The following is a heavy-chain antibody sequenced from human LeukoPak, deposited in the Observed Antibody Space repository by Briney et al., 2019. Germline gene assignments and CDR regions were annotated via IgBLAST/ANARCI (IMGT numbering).Heavy chain of an antibody. D-gene: IGHD6-19*01. CDR1: GGTFSSYA. J-gene: IGHJ4*02. V-gene: IGHV1-69*05. CDR3: AYPPPGGYSSGWRFDY. Sequence: SVKVSCKTSGGTFSSYAISWVRQAPGQGLEWMGGIIPIFGTANYAQKFQGRVTIITGESTSTAYMELRSLRSEDTAVYYSAYPPPGGYSSGWRFDYWGQGTLVSVSS. CDR2: IIPIFGTA.